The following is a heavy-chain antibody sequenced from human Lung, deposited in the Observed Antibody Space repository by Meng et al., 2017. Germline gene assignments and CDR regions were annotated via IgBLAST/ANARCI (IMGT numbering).Heavy chain of an antibody. D-gene: IGHD5-18*01. CDR1: GYTFTAYF. V-gene: IGHV1-2*06. CDR3: AREDTAMASFDY. Sequence: QVQLVQSGAEVKKPGASVKVSCKASGYTFTAYFMHWVRQAPGQGLEWMGRINPNSGGTNYAQKFQGRVTMTRDTSISTAFVELNRLTSDDTAVYYRAREDTAMASFDYWGQGPLVTVSS. J-gene: IGHJ4*02. CDR2: INPNSGGT.